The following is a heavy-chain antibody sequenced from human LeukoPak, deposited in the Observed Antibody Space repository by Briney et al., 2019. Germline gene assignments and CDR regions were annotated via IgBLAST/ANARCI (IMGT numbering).Heavy chain of an antibody. V-gene: IGHV4-30-2*01. D-gene: IGHD2-2*02. CDR2: IYHSGST. CDR1: GGSISSGGYY. Sequence: PSETLSLTCTVSGGSISSGGYYWSWIRQPPGKGLEWIGYIYHSGSTYYNPSLKSRVTISVDRSKNQFSLKLSSVTAADTAVYYCARQKGRIVPAAKPYYYYYYMDVWGKGTTVTVSS. CDR3: ARQKGRIVPAAKPYYYYYYMDV. J-gene: IGHJ6*03.